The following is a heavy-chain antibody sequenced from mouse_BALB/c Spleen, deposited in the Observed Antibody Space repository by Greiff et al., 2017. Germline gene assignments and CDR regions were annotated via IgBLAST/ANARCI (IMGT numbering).Heavy chain of an antibody. CDR1: GFSLTSYG. Sequence: VMLVESGPGLVQPSQSLSITCTVSGFSLTSYGVHWVRQSPGKGLEWLGVIWSGGSTDYNAAFISRLSISKDNSKSQVFFKMNSLQANDTAIYYCAGSTMVTTTPFAYWGQGTLVTVSA. CDR3: AGSTMVTTTPFAY. V-gene: IGHV2-2*02. D-gene: IGHD2-2*01. J-gene: IGHJ3*01. CDR2: IWSGGST.